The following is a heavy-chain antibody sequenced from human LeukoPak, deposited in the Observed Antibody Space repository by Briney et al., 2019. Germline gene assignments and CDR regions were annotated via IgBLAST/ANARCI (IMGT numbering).Heavy chain of an antibody. CDR3: AKDIGHKRYYDSSGYYNAFDI. Sequence: GGSLRLSCAASGFTFSSYGMHWVRQAPGKGLEWVAVISYDGSNKYYADSVKGRFTISRDNSKNTLYLQLNSLRAEGTAVYYCAKDIGHKRYYDSSGYYNAFDIWGQGTMVTVSS. CDR1: GFTFSSYG. J-gene: IGHJ3*02. V-gene: IGHV3-30*18. D-gene: IGHD3-22*01. CDR2: ISYDGSNK.